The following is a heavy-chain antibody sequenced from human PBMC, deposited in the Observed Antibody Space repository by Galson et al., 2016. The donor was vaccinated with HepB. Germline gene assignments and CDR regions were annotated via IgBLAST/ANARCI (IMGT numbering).Heavy chain of an antibody. D-gene: IGHD6-25*01. J-gene: IGHJ4*02. CDR1: GLSFNRDA. Sequence: SLRLSCAVSGLSFNRDAMHWVRQAPGKGLEWVSGISYDGKSDYYADSVKGRFTISSDNSKSTLYLQMNSLRPEDTAVYHCVRGHGFFDYWGQGTLVTVSS. V-gene: IGHV3-30*03. CDR3: VRGHGFFDY. CDR2: ISYDGKSD.